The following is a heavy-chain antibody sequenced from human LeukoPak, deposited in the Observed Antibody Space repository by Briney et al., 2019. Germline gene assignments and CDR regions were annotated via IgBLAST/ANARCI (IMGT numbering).Heavy chain of an antibody. CDR3: ARDRFWNGDYYNYYMDV. Sequence: PGGSLRLSCAASGFTFSNYWMSWVRQAPGKGLEWVANIKQDGSEKYYVDSVKGRFTISRDNAKNSLYLQMNSLRAEDTAVYYCARDRFWNGDYYNYYMDVWGKGTTVTVSS. V-gene: IGHV3-7*01. CDR2: IKQDGSEK. CDR1: GFTFSNYW. D-gene: IGHD1-1*01. J-gene: IGHJ6*03.